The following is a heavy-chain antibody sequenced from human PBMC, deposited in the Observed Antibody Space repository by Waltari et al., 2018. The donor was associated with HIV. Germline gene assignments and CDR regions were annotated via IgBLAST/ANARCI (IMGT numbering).Heavy chain of an antibody. CDR1: GGSISSGGYY. V-gene: IGHV4-31*01. D-gene: IGHD3-22*01. J-gene: IGHJ4*02. CDR2: IYYSGST. Sequence: QVQLQESGPGLVKPSQTLSLTCTVSGGSISSGGYYWRWIRQHPGKGLEWIGYIYYSGSTYYNPSLKSLVTISVDTSKNQFSLKLSSVTAADTAVYYCARATYYYDSSGYYYGLYFDYWGQGTLVTVSS. CDR3: ARATYYYDSSGYYYGLYFDY.